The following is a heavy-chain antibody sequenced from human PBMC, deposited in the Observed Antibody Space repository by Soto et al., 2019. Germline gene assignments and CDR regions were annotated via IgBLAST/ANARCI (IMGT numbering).Heavy chain of an antibody. D-gene: IGHD3-10*01. Sequence: EVQLLESGGGLVQPGGSLRLSCAASGFTFSSYAMSWVRQAPGKGLEWVSAISGSGGSTYYADSVKGRFTISRDNSKNTRYLRMNTLRAEDTAVYYCAKDNYGSGSYYTDYWGQGTLVTVSS. CDR3: AKDNYGSGSYYTDY. J-gene: IGHJ4*02. CDR2: ISGSGGST. V-gene: IGHV3-23*01. CDR1: GFTFSSYA.